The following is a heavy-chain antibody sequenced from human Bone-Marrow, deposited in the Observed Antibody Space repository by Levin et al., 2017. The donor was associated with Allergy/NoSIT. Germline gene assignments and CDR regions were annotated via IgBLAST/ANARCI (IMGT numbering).Heavy chain of an antibody. CDR3: AKVVGPGSSWLGYSSGWYSASEEYFDY. D-gene: IGHD6-19*01. J-gene: IGHJ4*02. CDR1: GFTFDDYA. V-gene: IGHV3-9*01. Sequence: SLKISCAASGFTFDDYAMHWVRQAPGKGLEWVSGISWNSGSIGYADSVKGRFTISRDNTKNSLYLQMNSLRAEDTALYYCAKVVGPGSSWLGYSSGWYSASEEYFDYWGQGTLVTVSS. CDR2: ISWNSGSI.